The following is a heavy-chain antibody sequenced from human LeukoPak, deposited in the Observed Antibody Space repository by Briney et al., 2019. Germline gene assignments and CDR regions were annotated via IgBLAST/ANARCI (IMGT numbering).Heavy chain of an antibody. J-gene: IGHJ5*02. CDR2: INHSGST. Sequence: SETLSLTCSVYGGSFSGFYWNWIRQPPGKGLEWIGEINHSGSTHYSPSLKSRLSVSVDPSKNQFSLKLSSVTAADTAVYYCARGGGYCTNNVCPPWFDPWGQGALVTVSS. CDR3: ARGGGYCTNNVCPPWFDP. V-gene: IGHV4-34*01. D-gene: IGHD2-8*01. CDR1: GGSFSGFY.